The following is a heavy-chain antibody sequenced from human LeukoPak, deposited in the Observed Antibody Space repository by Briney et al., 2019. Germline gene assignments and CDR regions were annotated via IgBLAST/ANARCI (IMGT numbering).Heavy chain of an antibody. CDR2: IIPIFGTA. J-gene: IGHJ4*02. CDR3: ARIEGSSAALDY. V-gene: IGHV1-69*13. Sequence: SVKVSCKASGGTFSSYAISWVRQAPGQGLEWMGGIIPIFGTANYAQKFQGRVTITADESTSTAYMELSSLRSEDTAVYYCARIEGSSAALDYWGQGTLVTVSS. CDR1: GGTFSSYA. D-gene: IGHD6-6*01.